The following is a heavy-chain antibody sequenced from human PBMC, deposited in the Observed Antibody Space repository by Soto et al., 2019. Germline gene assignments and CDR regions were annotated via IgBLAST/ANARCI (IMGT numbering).Heavy chain of an antibody. CDR1: GGSISSGCYS. V-gene: IGHV4-30-2*01. J-gene: IGHJ4*02. CDR2: IYHSGST. D-gene: IGHD2-15*01. CDR3: ARMGRDCSGGSCYSQPTFDY. Sequence: QLQLQESGSGLVKPSQTLSLTCAVSGGSISSGCYSWSWIRQPPGKGLEWIGYIYHSGSTYYNPSLQSRVTISVDRSKTQFSLKLSSVTAADTAVYYCARMGRDCSGGSCYSQPTFDYWGQGTLVTVSS.